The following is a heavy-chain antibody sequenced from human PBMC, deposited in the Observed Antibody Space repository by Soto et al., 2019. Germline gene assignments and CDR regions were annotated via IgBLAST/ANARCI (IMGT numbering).Heavy chain of an antibody. J-gene: IGHJ6*02. CDR1: GFTFSSYG. D-gene: IGHD6-13*01. V-gene: IGHV3-33*01. Sequence: GGPLRLSCAASGFTFSSYGMHWVRQAPGKGLEWVAVIWYDGSTKYYADSVKGRFTISRDNSKNTLYLQMNSLRAEDTAVYYCARSIAAAGDHYYYVMEVWGQGTTVTVSS. CDR3: ARSIAAAGDHYYYVMEV. CDR2: IWYDGSTK.